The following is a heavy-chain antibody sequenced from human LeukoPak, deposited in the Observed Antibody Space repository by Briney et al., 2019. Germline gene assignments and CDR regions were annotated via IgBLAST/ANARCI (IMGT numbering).Heavy chain of an antibody. CDR2: IKSKTDGGTT. V-gene: IGHV3-15*01. D-gene: IGHD5-12*01. CDR3: TTEVSGYSGHDSPYFDY. J-gene: IGHJ4*02. CDR1: GFTFSNAW. Sequence: SGGSLRLSCAASGFTFSNAWMSWVRQAPGKGLEWVGRIKSKTDGGTTDYAAPVKGRFTISRDGSKNTLYLQMNSLRTEDTAVYYCTTEVSGYSGHDSPYFDYWGQGTLVTVSS.